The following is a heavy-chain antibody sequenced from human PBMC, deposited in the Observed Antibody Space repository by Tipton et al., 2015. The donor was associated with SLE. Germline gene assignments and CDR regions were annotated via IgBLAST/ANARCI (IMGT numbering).Heavy chain of an antibody. CDR3: AREQTVTTGGSNWFDP. V-gene: IGHV4-61*09. CDR2: IYTSGST. Sequence: TLSLTCTVSGGSISSGSYYWSWIRQPAGKGLEWIGHIYTSGSTNYNPSLKSRVTISVDTSKNQFSLKLSSVTATDTAVYYCAREQTVTTGGSNWFDPWGQGTLVTVSS. J-gene: IGHJ5*02. CDR1: GGSISSGSYY. D-gene: IGHD4-17*01.